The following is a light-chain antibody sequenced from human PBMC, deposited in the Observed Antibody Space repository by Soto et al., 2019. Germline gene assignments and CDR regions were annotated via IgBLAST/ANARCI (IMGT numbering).Light chain of an antibody. CDR2: DAS. Sequence: EIVLTQSPATLSLSPGERATLSCRASQSVGSYLAWYQQKPGQAPRLLIYDASNRATGIPARFSGSGSETDFTLTISSLEPEDFAVYCCQQRSNWPLTFGGGTKVEIK. CDR1: QSVGSY. J-gene: IGKJ4*01. CDR3: QQRSNWPLT. V-gene: IGKV3-11*01.